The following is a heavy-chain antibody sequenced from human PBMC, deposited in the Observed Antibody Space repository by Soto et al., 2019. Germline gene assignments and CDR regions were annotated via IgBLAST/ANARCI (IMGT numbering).Heavy chain of an antibody. J-gene: IGHJ4*02. Sequence: QVQLLQSGAEVKKPGSSVKVSCKTSGGTFSSHAISWVRQAPGQGLEWMGRIIPIFRATNYAEKFQGRVTITADESTNTVYMELSSLRSEDTAMYYCARGERSVEFCPPYSGQGTLVTVSS. CDR2: IIPIFRAT. CDR3: ARGERSVEFCPPY. D-gene: IGHD3-3*02. CDR1: GGTFSSHA. V-gene: IGHV1-69*15.